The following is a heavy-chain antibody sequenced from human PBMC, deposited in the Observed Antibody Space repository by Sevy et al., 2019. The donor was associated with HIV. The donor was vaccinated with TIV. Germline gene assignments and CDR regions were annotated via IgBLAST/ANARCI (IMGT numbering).Heavy chain of an antibody. V-gene: IGHV1-2*02. CDR1: GYTFTAYH. CDR2: INPTSGDT. J-gene: IGHJ4*02. CDR3: ARDQDCCDGTCYSGVAY. Sequence: ASVKVSCKASGYTFTAYHLQWMRQAPGQGLEWMGWINPTSGDTIYAQRFQGRVTMTTDTSLSTSYMELKNLRSDDTAVYYCARDQDCCDGTCYSGVAYWGQGTRVTVSS. D-gene: IGHD2-15*01.